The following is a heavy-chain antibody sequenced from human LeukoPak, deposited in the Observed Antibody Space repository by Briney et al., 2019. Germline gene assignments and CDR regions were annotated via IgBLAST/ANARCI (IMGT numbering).Heavy chain of an antibody. CDR1: GGSISSHY. CDR3: ARHGGTRVTLVEVYYFDY. Sequence: SETLSLTCTVSGGSISSHYWSWIRQPPGKGLEWIGYLYYTGSTNYNPSLKSRVTLSVDTSKNNFSLKMSSVTAADTAVYYCARHGGTRVTLVEVYYFDYWGQGTLVTVSS. V-gene: IGHV4-59*11. CDR2: LYYTGST. J-gene: IGHJ4*02. D-gene: IGHD4-11*01.